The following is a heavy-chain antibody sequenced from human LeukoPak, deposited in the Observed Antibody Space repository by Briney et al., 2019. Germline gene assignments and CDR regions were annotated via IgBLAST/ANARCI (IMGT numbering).Heavy chain of an antibody. CDR3: ARRAWSYYGMDV. CDR2: IFYSGST. V-gene: IGHV4-59*08. J-gene: IGHJ6*02. D-gene: IGHD3-3*01. CDR1: GGSIGSYY. Sequence: SETLSRTCCVSGGSIGSYYWNWLRQPPGKGLEWIGYIFYSGSTNYNPSLKSRVTISVDTSKNQLSLRLSSVTAADTAVYYCARRAWSYYGMDVWGQGTTVTVSS.